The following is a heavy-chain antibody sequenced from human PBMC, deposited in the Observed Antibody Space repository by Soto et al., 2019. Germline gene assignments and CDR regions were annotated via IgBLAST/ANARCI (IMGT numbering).Heavy chain of an antibody. CDR3: ARTYGFDAFDI. Sequence: ASETLSLTCTVSGGPISSTSYYWGWIRQPPGKGLEWIGYIYYSGSTNYNASLKSRVTISADTSKNQFSLKLSSVTAADTAVYYCARTYGFDAFDIWGQGTMVTVPS. CDR2: IYYSGST. D-gene: IGHD4-17*01. J-gene: IGHJ3*02. CDR1: GGPISSTSYY. V-gene: IGHV4-61*05.